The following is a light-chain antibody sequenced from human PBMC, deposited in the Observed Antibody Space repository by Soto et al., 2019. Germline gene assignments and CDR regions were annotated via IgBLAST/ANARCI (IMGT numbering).Light chain of an antibody. CDR3: QQYNMWPRT. CDR1: QSLGTN. J-gene: IGKJ1*01. CDR2: GAS. Sequence: EIVMRQSPATLSVSPGERATLSCRASQSLGTNLAWFQQKPGQAPRLLIHGASTRATGTPARFSGSGSGTEFTLTISSLRSEDFAVYYCQQYNMWPRTFGQGTKVDIK. V-gene: IGKV3-15*01.